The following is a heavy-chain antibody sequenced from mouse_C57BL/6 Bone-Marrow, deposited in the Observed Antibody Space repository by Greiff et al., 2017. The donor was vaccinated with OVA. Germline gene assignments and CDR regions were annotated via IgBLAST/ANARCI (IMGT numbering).Heavy chain of an antibody. CDR2: IWGVGST. CDR1: GFSLTSYG. Sequence: VKLVESGPGLVAPSQSLSITCTVSGFSLTSYGVDWVRQSPGKGLEWLGVIWGVGSTNYNSALKSRLSISKDNSKSQVFLKMNSLQTDDTAMYYCASGHYAMDYWGQGTSVTVSS. CDR3: ASGHYAMDY. V-gene: IGHV2-6*01. J-gene: IGHJ4*01.